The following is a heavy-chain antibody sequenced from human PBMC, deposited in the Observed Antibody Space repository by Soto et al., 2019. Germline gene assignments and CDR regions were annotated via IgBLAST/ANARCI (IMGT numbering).Heavy chain of an antibody. CDR3: ARGGAFDSFDY. D-gene: IGHD3-10*01. CDR1: GASINYGNYN. CDR2: INHLETT. Sequence: KPSETLSLTCTVSGASINYGNYNWSWLRQTPGKGLEWIGYINHLETTFYNPSFESRLTLSIDRTKNQFSLNLKSMSAADRAVYFCARGGAFDSFDYWGQGILVTVSS. V-gene: IGHV4-30-2*01. J-gene: IGHJ4*02.